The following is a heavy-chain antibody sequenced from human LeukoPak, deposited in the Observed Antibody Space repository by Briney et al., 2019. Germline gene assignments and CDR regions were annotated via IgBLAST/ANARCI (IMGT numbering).Heavy chain of an antibody. CDR2: INPNSGGT. D-gene: IGHD6-19*01. Sequence: GSSVKVSCKASGGTFSSYAISWVRQAPGQGLEWMGWINPNSGGTNYAQKFQGWVTMTRDTSISTAYMELSRLRSDDTAVYYCARERGYSSGWYSGTLYGMDVWGQGTTVTVSS. CDR1: GGTFSSYA. J-gene: IGHJ6*02. CDR3: ARERGYSSGWYSGTLYGMDV. V-gene: IGHV1-2*04.